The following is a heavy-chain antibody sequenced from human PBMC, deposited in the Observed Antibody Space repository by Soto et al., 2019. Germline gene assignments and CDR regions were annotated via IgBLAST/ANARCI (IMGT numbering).Heavy chain of an antibody. CDR2: ISYDGRDE. Sequence: GSLRLSCAVSGFAFSAFPMHWVRQAPGKGLEWVALISYDGRDEDYADSVKGRFTISRDNSKNTLFLQMNSLRAEDTAVYYCAKSVAREPGYFDSWGQGTLVTVSS. CDR3: AKSVAREPGYFDS. V-gene: IGHV3-30*18. J-gene: IGHJ4*02. D-gene: IGHD3-10*01. CDR1: GFAFSAFP.